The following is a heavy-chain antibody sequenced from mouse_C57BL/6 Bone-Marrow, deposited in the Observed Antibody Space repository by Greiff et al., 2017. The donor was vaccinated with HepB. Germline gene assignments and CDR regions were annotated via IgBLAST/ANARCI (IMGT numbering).Heavy chain of an antibody. CDR1: GYAFSSSW. D-gene: IGHD2-1*01. CDR2: IYPGDGDT. V-gene: IGHV1-82*01. CDR3: ARIDGNYPWYFDV. Sequence: QLQQSGPELVKPGASVKISCKASGYAFSSSWMNWVKQRPGKGLEWIGRIYPGDGDTNYNGKFKGKATLTADKSSSTAYMQLSSLTSEDSAVYFCARIDGNYPWYFDVWGTGTTVTVSS. J-gene: IGHJ1*03.